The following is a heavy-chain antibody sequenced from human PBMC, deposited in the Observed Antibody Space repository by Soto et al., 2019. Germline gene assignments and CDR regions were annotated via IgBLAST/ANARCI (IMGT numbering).Heavy chain of an antibody. J-gene: IGHJ6*02. V-gene: IGHV1-69*08. D-gene: IGHD2-2*01. CDR2: IIPILGKA. Sequence: QVQLVQSGAEVKKPGSSVKVSCKASGGTFSSYTISWVRQAPGQGLEWMGRIIPILGKANYAQKFQGRVTITADKSTSAANMGLSSLGSEDTAVYYCARDPYCSSTSCYVDYYYYGRDGCGQGTTVIVSS. CDR1: GGTFSSYT. CDR3: ARDPYCSSTSCYVDYYYYGRDG.